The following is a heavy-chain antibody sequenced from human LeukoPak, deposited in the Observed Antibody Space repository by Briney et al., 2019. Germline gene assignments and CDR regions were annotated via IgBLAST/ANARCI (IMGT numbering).Heavy chain of an antibody. CDR1: GFTVSDNF. J-gene: IGHJ4*02. Sequence: GGSLRLSCAASGFTVSDNFMTWVRQAPGKGLECVSLIYSGGSTFYADSVKGRFTISRDNAKNALYLQMNSLRAEDTAVYYCARNTYSSSTPLDYWGQGTLVTVSS. D-gene: IGHD6-6*01. CDR3: ARNTYSSSTPLDY. V-gene: IGHV3-53*01. CDR2: IYSGGST.